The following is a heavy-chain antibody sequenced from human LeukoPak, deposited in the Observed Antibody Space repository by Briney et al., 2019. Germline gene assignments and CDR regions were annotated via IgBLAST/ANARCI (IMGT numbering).Heavy chain of an antibody. J-gene: IGHJ4*02. CDR3: GKALYYGSGSYQLDY. Sequence: PGGSLRLSCAASGFTFSNYEMSWVRQAPGRGLQWLSYINNSGGTKYYADSVRGRFTISRDNAKNSLYLQMNSLRAEDTAIYYCGKALYYGSGSYQLDYWGQGTLVTVSS. CDR2: INNSGGTK. CDR1: GFTFSNYE. D-gene: IGHD3-10*01. V-gene: IGHV3-48*03.